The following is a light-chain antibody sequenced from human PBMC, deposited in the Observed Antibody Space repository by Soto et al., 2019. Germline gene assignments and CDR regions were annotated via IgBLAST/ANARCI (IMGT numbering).Light chain of an antibody. V-gene: IGKV1-5*01. CDR3: QQYNSYSWT. CDR1: QSISSW. Sequence: DIQMTQSPSTLSASVGDRVTITCRASQSISSWWAWYQQKPGKAPKLLIYDASSLESGVPSRFIGSGSGTEFTLTISSLQPDDFATYYCQQYNSYSWTFGQGTKVEIK. J-gene: IGKJ1*01. CDR2: DAS.